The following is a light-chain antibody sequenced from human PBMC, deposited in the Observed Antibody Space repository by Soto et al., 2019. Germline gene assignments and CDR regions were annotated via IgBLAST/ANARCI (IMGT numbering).Light chain of an antibody. V-gene: IGKV1-5*03. CDR1: QTISSW. Sequence: DIQMTQSPSTLSGSVGDRVTITCRASQTISSWLAWYQQKPGKAPKLLIYKASTLKSGVPSRFSGSGSGTEFTLTISSLQPDDFATYYCLQHNVFPRTFGQGTKVDIK. CDR3: LQHNVFPRT. J-gene: IGKJ1*01. CDR2: KAS.